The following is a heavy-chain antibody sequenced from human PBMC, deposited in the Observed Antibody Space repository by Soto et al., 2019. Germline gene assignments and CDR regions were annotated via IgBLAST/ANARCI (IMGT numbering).Heavy chain of an antibody. CDR1: GFTFSSYS. Sequence: GGSMRLSCAASGFTFSSYSMNWVRQAPGKGLEWVSSISSSSSYIYYADSVKGRFTISRDNAKNSLNLQMNSLRAEDTAVYYCARDPEITIASYFDYWGQGTLVTVPS. CDR3: ARDPEITIASYFDY. CDR2: ISSSSSYI. V-gene: IGHV3-21*01. J-gene: IGHJ4*02. D-gene: IGHD3-3*01.